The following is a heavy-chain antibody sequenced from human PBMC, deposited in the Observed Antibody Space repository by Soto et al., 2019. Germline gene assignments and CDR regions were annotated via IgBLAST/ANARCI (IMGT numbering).Heavy chain of an antibody. V-gene: IGHV4-30-4*08. CDR2: ISYSGTT. CDR3: ARGRGYSYGLDP. Sequence: PSETLSLTCTVSGGSISSGGYYWNWIRQHPGEGLEWIGFISYSGTTSYSPSLKSRVAISLDTSKNQFSLSLNFVTAADTAVYYCARGRGYSYGLDPWGQGSLVTVS. D-gene: IGHD5-18*01. J-gene: IGHJ5*02. CDR1: GGSISSGGYY.